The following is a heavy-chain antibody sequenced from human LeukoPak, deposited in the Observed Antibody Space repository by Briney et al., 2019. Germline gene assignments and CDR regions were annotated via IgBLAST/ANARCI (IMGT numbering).Heavy chain of an antibody. D-gene: IGHD6-19*01. CDR2: IYSNGWT. V-gene: IGHV4-4*07. CDR3: ARGSGWNSFDP. J-gene: IGHJ5*02. CDR1: GGSISSYY. Sequence: KPSETLSLTCTVSGGSISSYYWSWIRQTAGKGLEWIGRIYSNGWTDYNPPLKSRVSISIDTSKNHFSLKMSLATAADTALYYCARGSGWNSFDPWGQGTLVTVSS.